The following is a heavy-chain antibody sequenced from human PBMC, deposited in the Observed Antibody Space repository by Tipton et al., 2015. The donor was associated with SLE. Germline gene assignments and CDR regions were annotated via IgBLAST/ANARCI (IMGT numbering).Heavy chain of an antibody. D-gene: IGHD1-26*01. V-gene: IGHV4-38-2*02. Sequence: TLSLTCIVSDDSVSSAYYWAWIRQPPGKGLQWIACIYRTGTTYVNPSLKSRVSMSMETSNNRFSLTMTSLTVADTAVYYCAKSWSGRREFDYWGPGTLVTVSS. CDR2: IYRTGTT. J-gene: IGHJ4*02. CDR3: AKSWSGRREFDY. CDR1: DDSVSSAYY.